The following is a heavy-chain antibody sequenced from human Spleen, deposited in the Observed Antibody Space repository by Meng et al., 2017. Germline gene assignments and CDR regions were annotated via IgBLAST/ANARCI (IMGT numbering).Heavy chain of an antibody. CDR2: INHSGST. V-gene: IGHV4-59*12. CDR1: GGSISSYY. J-gene: IGHJ4*02. D-gene: IGHD6-19*01. Sequence: QVQLQESGPGLVKPSETLSLTCTVSGGSISSYYWSWIRQPPGKGLEWIGEINHSGSTNYNPSLKSRVTISVDTSKNQFSLKLSSVTAADTAVYYCARGTYSSGWAFDYWGQGTLVTVSS. CDR3: ARGTYSSGWAFDY.